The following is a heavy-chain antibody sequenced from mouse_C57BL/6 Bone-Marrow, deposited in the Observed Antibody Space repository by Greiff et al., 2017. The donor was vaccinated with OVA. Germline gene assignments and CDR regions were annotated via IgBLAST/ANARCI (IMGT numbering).Heavy chain of an antibody. J-gene: IGHJ4*01. CDR1: GYTFTSYW. Sequence: QVQLQQPGAELVKPGASVKMSCKASGYTFTSYWITWVKQRPGQGLEWIGDIYPGSGSTNYNEKFKSKATLTVDTSSSTAYMQLSSLTSEDSAVYYCARPTIVPYYYAMDYWGQGTSVTVAS. CDR3: ARPTIVPYYYAMDY. V-gene: IGHV1-55*01. D-gene: IGHD2-5*01. CDR2: IYPGSGST.